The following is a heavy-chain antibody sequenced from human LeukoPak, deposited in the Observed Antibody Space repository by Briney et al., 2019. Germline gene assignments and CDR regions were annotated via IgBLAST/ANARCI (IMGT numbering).Heavy chain of an antibody. CDR3: SRHEALPGDY. J-gene: IGHJ4*02. CDR2: IRTKANNYAT. CDR1: GFTFSGSD. Sequence: GGSLRLSCAASGFTFSGSDIHWVRQASGKGLDWVGHIRTKANNYATAYAASVKGRFTISRDDSKNTAYLQMNSLKIEDTAVYYCSRHEALPGDYWGQGTLVTVSS. D-gene: IGHD2-21*02. V-gene: IGHV3-73*01.